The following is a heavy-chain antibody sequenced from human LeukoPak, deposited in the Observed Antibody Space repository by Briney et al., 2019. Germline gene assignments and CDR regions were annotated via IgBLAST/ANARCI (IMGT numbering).Heavy chain of an antibody. CDR3: ARYYYDSSGYRIDY. Sequence: GGSLRLSCAASGFTFSSYEMNWVRQAPGKGLEWVSYISNSGNTIYYADSVKGRFTISRDNAKNSLYLQMNSLRAEDTAVYYCARYYYDSSGYRIDYWGQGTLVTVSS. CDR2: ISNSGNTI. J-gene: IGHJ4*02. D-gene: IGHD3-22*01. CDR1: GFTFSSYE. V-gene: IGHV3-48*03.